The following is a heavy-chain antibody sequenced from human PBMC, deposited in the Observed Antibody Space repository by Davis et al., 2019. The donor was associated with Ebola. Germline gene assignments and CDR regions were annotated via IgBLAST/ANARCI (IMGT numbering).Heavy chain of an antibody. CDR2: IIPILGIA. Sequence: SVKVSCKASGGTFSSYVINWVRQAPGQGLEWMGGIIPILGIANYAQKFQGRVTITADESTSTAYMELSSLRSEDTAVYYCARDRDYMDVWGKGTTVTASS. V-gene: IGHV1-69*10. J-gene: IGHJ6*03. CDR3: ARDRDYMDV. CDR1: GGTFSSYV.